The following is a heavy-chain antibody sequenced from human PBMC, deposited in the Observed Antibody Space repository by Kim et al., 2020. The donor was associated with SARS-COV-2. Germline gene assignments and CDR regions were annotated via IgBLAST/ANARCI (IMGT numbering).Heavy chain of an antibody. D-gene: IGHD4-17*01. CDR2: ISSSSSYT. J-gene: IGHJ6*02. V-gene: IGHV3-11*05. CDR3: ARVYYGDYGPDYYYYYGMDV. Sequence: GGSLRLSCAASGFTFSDYYMSWIRQAPGKGLEWVSYISSSSSYTNYADSVKGRFTISRDNAKNSLYLQMNSLRAEDTAVYYCARVYYGDYGPDYYYYYGMDVWGQGTTVTVSS. CDR1: GFTFSDYY.